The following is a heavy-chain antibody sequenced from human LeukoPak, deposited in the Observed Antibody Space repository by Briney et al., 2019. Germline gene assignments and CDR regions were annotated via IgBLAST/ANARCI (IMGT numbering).Heavy chain of an antibody. D-gene: IGHD3-10*01. V-gene: IGHV3-74*01. J-gene: IGHJ6*03. CDR3: ARDRVPLYYYYMDV. CDR2: ISSDGSST. Sequence: PGGSLRLSCAASGFTFSSYWMHWVRQAPGKGLVWVSRISSDGSSTSYADSVKGRFTISRDNAKNTLYLQMNSLRAEDTAVYYCARDRVPLYYYYMDVWGKGTTVTVSS. CDR1: GFTFSSYW.